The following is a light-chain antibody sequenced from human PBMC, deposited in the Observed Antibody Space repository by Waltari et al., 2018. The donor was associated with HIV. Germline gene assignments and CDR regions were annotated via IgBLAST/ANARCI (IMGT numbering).Light chain of an antibody. V-gene: IGKV1-16*02. Sequence: DVQMTQSPSSMSASVGDRVAISCRASQDIGDHVAWFQQQPGRAPKSLIYAAFRLQNGVPSKFSGSGSGTYFTLNISSLQPEDFATYYCQQYKVYPPTLGHGTRVEIK. CDR1: QDIGDH. J-gene: IGKJ1*01. CDR2: AAF. CDR3: QQYKVYPPT.